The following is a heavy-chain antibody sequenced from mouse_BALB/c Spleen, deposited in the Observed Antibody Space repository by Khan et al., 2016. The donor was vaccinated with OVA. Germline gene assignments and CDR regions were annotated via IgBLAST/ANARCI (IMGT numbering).Heavy chain of an antibody. CDR3: ARSASYWCFDV. V-gene: IGHV9-3-1*01. D-gene: IGHD6-1*01. CDR2: INTYTGEP. Sequence: QIQLVQSGPELKKPGETVKISCKASGYTFTNYGMNWVKQAPGKGLKWMGWINTYTGEPTYADDFKGRSAFSLETSANTAYLQINNLKNEDTATYCCARSASYWCFDVWGAATTVTVSS. J-gene: IGHJ1*01. CDR1: GYTFTNYG.